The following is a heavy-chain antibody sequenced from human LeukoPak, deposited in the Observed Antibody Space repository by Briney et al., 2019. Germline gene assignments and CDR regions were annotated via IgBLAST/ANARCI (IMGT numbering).Heavy chain of an antibody. D-gene: IGHD2-2*01. CDR1: GGSFSGYS. CDR3: ARGVRYCSSTSCREYFQY. CDR2: INHSGSINHSGSP. V-gene: IGHV4-34*01. J-gene: IGHJ1*01. Sequence: SETLSLTCAVYGGSFSGYSWSWLRQPPGQGLEWIGEINHSGSINHSGSPNYNPSLKSRVTISVDTSRNQFSLKLSSVTAADTAMYYCARGVRYCSSTSCREYFQYWGQGTLVPVSS.